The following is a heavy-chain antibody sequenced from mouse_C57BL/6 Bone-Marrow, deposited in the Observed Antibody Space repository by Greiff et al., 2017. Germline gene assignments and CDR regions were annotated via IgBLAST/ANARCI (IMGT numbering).Heavy chain of an antibody. J-gene: IGHJ3*01. CDR1: GYTFTSYW. CDR3: AREGGDSPWFAY. V-gene: IGHV1-59*01. CDR2: IDPSDSYT. Sequence: VQLQQPGAELVRPGTSVKLSCKASGYTFTSYWMHWVKQRPGQGLEWIGVIDPSDSYTNYNQKFKGKATLTVDTSSSTAYMQLSSLTSEDSAVYYCAREGGDSPWFAYWGQGTLVTVSA.